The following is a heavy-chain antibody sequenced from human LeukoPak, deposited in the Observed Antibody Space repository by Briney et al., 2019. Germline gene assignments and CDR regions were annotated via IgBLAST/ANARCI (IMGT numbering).Heavy chain of an antibody. CDR1: GFTFSSYS. J-gene: IGHJ4*02. Sequence: GGSLTLSCAASGFTFSSYSMSWVRQAPGTGLEWVSAISGSGGTTYHADSVKGRLTISRDNSKSTLYLQMNGLRAEDTAVYYCAKRDLLQGYFDYWGQGTLVTVSS. V-gene: IGHV3-23*01. CDR3: AKRDLLQGYFDY. D-gene: IGHD1-26*01. CDR2: ISGSGGTT.